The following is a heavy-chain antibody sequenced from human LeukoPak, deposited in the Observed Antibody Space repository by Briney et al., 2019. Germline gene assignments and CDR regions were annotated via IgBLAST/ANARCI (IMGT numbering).Heavy chain of an antibody. Sequence: SGGSLRLSCSASGFIFSDYWMMWVRQAPGKGLEWVGNIRQDDSEKNYVDSVKGRFTISRDNAKSSLYLQMNSLRAEDTAIYYCATDRKVGTWDPRFNYWGQGTLVTVSS. J-gene: IGHJ4*02. CDR2: IRQDDSEK. V-gene: IGHV3-7*01. CDR3: ATDRKVGTWDPRFNY. D-gene: IGHD4-23*01. CDR1: GFIFSDYW.